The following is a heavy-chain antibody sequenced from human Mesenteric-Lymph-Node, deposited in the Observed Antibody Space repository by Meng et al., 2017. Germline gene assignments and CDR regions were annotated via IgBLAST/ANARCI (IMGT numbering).Heavy chain of an antibody. CDR1: GFTFSDYY. CDR3: ARDSQLIVVVPAAMGDAARYYYYYGMDV. D-gene: IGHD2-2*01. CDR2: ISSSGSTI. V-gene: IGHV3-11*04. Sequence: GGSLRLSCAASGFTFSDYYMSWIRQAPGKGLEWVSYISSSGSTIYYADSVKGRFTISRDNAKNSLYLQMNSLRAEDTAVYYCARDSQLIVVVPAAMGDAARYYYYYGMDVWGQGTTVTVSS. J-gene: IGHJ6*02.